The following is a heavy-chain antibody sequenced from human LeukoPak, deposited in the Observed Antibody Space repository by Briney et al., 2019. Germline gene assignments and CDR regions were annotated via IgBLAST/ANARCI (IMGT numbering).Heavy chain of an antibody. V-gene: IGHV4-39*01. D-gene: IGHD6-13*01. CDR3: ASQYGPGYSSTWYFDY. J-gene: IGHJ4*02. CDR2: IYDSGNT. Sequence: SETLSLTCTVSGGSISSSAYSWGWIRQPPGKGLDWVGNIYDSGNTYYNPSLKSRVTISVDTSKNQFSLKLDSVTAADTAVYYCASQYGPGYSSTWYFDYWGQGTLVTVSS. CDR1: GGSISSSAYS.